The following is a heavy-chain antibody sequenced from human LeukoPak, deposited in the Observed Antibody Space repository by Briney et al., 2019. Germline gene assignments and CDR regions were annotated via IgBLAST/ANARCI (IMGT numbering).Heavy chain of an antibody. CDR2: INHSGST. CDR3: ARARITVVRGVMSPLDY. J-gene: IGHJ4*02. CDR1: GGSFSGYY. Sequence: SETLSLTCAVYGGSFSGYYWSWIRQPPGKGLEWIGEINHSGSTNYNPSLKSRVTISVDTSKNQFSLKLSSVTAADTAVYYCARARITVVRGVMSPLDYWGQGTLVTVSS. D-gene: IGHD3-10*01. V-gene: IGHV4-34*01.